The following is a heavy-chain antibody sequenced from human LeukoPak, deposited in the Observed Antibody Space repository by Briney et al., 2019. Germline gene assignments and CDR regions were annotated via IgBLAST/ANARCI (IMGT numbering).Heavy chain of an antibody. V-gene: IGHV3-30*02. D-gene: IGHD3-10*01. CDR2: IRYDGSNK. Sequence: GGCLSLSCVASVFTFSSYGMHWVRQAPGKGLEWVAFIRYDGSNKYYADSVKGRFTISRDNSKNTLYLQMNRLRAEETAVYYCAKLVGYYGSGSYYKRHDAFDIWGQGTMVTVSS. J-gene: IGHJ3*02. CDR3: AKLVGYYGSGSYYKRHDAFDI. CDR1: VFTFSSYG.